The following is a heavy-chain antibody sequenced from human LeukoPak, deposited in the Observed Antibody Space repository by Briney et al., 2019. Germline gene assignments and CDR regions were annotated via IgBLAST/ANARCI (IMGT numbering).Heavy chain of an antibody. Sequence: SETLSLTCTVSGGSISSYYWSWIRQPAGKGLEWIGRIYTSGSTNYNPSLKSRVTMSVDTSKNQFSLKLSSVTAADTAVYYCARVRVGATDDAFDIWGQGTMVTVSS. CDR2: IYTSGST. J-gene: IGHJ3*02. CDR1: GGSISSYY. D-gene: IGHD1-26*01. V-gene: IGHV4-4*07. CDR3: ARVRVGATDDAFDI.